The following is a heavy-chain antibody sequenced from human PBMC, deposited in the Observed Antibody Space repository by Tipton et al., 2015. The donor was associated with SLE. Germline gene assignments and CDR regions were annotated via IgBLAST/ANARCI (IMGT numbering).Heavy chain of an antibody. J-gene: IGHJ2*01. D-gene: IGHD2-21*01. CDR2: ISGSGGST. V-gene: IGHV3-23*04. CDR1: GFTFRTYA. Sequence: QLVQSGGGLVQPGGSLRLSCAASGFTFRTYAMNWVRQAPGKGLEWVSGISGSGGSTYYADSVKGRFTISRDNSKNTLYLQMNSLRDEDTAVYYCARSPSGVVVIADWYFDLWGRGTLVTVSS. CDR3: ARSPSGVVVIADWYFDL.